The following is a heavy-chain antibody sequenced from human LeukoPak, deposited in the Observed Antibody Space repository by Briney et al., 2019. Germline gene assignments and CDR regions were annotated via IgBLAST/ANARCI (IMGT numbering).Heavy chain of an antibody. Sequence: GASVKVSCEPSGYTFTNYGISWVRQAPGQGLEWMGWISAYNGNTNYAQKLQGRVTMTTDTSTSTAYMELRGLRSDDTAVYYCARVVGGSYYSANCFDYWGQGTLVTVSS. CDR3: ARVVGGSYYSANCFDY. CDR1: GYTFTNYG. J-gene: IGHJ4*02. CDR2: ISAYNGNT. V-gene: IGHV1-18*01. D-gene: IGHD1-26*01.